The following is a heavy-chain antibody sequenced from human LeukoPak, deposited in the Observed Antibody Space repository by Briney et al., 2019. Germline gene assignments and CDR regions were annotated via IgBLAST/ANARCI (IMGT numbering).Heavy chain of an antibody. D-gene: IGHD3-22*01. Sequence: GGSLRLSCAASGFTFSRHGMHWVRQAPGKGLEWVALIWYDGSNKYCADSVKGRFTISRDNSKNTLYLQMNSLRVEDTAVYYCARDQYYYDSSGYFYDFWGQGTLVTVSS. CDR3: ARDQYYYDSSGYFYDF. CDR2: IWYDGSNK. J-gene: IGHJ4*02. CDR1: GFTFSRHG. V-gene: IGHV3-33*01.